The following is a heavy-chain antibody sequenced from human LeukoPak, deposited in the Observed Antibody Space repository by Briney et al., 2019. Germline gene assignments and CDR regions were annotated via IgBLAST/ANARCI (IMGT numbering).Heavy chain of an antibody. Sequence: SQTLSLTCTVSGGSISSGGYYWSWIRQHPGKGLEWIGYIYYSGSTYYNPSLKSRVTISVDTSKNQFSQKLSSVTAADTAVYYCARGGGYHSPFQHWGQGTLVTVSS. CDR1: GGSISSGGYY. J-gene: IGHJ1*01. D-gene: IGHD5-18*01. CDR2: IYYSGST. CDR3: ARGGGYHSPFQH. V-gene: IGHV4-31*03.